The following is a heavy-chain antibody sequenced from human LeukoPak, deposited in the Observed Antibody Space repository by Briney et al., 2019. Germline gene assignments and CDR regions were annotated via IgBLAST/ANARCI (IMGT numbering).Heavy chain of an antibody. CDR2: INPNSGGT. CDR1: GYTFTGYY. Sequence: ASVKVSCKASGYTFTGYYMHWVRQAPGQGLEWMGWINPNSGGTNYAQKFQGRVTMTRDTSISTAYMELSRLRSDDTAVYYCARETNDFLSGFDYWGQGTLVTLSS. V-gene: IGHV1-2*02. D-gene: IGHD3-3*01. CDR3: ARETNDFLSGFDY. J-gene: IGHJ4*02.